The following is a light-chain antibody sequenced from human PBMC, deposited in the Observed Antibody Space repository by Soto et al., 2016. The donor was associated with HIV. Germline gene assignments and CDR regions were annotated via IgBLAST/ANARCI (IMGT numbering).Light chain of an antibody. J-gene: IGKJ4*01. CDR2: DAS. CDR3: QHYDNLPQVT. Sequence: DIQMTQSPSSLSASVGDRVTITCQASQDISNYLNWYQQKPGKAPKLLIYDASNLKTGVPSRFSGSGSGTDFTFTISSLQPEDLATYFXQHYDNLPQVTFGEGPGGDQT. V-gene: IGKV1-33*01. CDR1: QDISNY.